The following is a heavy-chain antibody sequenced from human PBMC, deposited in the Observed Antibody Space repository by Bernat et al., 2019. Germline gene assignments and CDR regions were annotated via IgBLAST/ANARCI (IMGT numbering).Heavy chain of an antibody. Sequence: QVQLQQWGAGLLKPSDTLSLTCAVYGGSFSGHYWSWFRQSPGKGLEWLGEINHSGSANYNSSLKSRVTISVDTSKNQFSLRLTSLTAADTAVYYCARGCTDCYRYFDSWGQGTLVTVSS. D-gene: IGHD2-21*01. CDR1: GGSFSGHY. CDR3: ARGCTDCYRYFDS. J-gene: IGHJ4*02. V-gene: IGHV4-34*01. CDR2: INHSGSA.